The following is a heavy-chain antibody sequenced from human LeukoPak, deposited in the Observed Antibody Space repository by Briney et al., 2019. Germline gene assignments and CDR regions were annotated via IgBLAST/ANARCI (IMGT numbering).Heavy chain of an antibody. Sequence: ASVKVSCKASGYTFTSYDINWVRQATGQGLEWMGWMNPNSGNTGYAQKFQGRVTMTRNTSISTAYMELRSLRSEDTAVYYCARGPRFLEWLRYYYYYMDVWGKGTTVTVSS. CDR1: GYTFTSYD. D-gene: IGHD3-3*01. CDR3: ARGPRFLEWLRYYYYYMDV. V-gene: IGHV1-8*01. CDR2: MNPNSGNT. J-gene: IGHJ6*03.